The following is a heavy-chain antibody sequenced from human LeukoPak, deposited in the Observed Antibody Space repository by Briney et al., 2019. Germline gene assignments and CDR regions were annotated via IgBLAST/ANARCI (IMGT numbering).Heavy chain of an antibody. V-gene: IGHV4-4*07. CDR2: IYTSGST. J-gene: IGHJ3*01. CDR1: GGSMTTHL. D-gene: IGHD5-12*01. Sequence: SETLSLTCTVSGGSMTTHLWSWIRQPAGKGPEWIGRIYTSGSTNYNPSLQSRVTMSVDASKNQFSLKLSSVTAADTGMYYCARDRAGYSGYEGDPFDVWGQGTMVTVSS. CDR3: ARDRAGYSGYEGDPFDV.